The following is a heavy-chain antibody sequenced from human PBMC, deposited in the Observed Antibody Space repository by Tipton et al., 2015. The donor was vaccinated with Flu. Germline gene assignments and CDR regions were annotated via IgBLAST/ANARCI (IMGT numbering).Heavy chain of an antibody. CDR3: ARADYRIGSDHYRGMDV. V-gene: IGHV6-1*01. Sequence: PGLVKPSQTLSLTCVISGDSVSSATAAWNWVRQSPSRGLEWLGRTYYRSSWNDDYAESMKSRITINADTSKNQFSLHLNSVTPEDSAVYYCARADYRIGSDHYRGMDVWGQGTTVTVSS. D-gene: IGHD6-19*01. CDR2: TYYRSSWND. CDR1: GDSVSSATAA. J-gene: IGHJ6*02.